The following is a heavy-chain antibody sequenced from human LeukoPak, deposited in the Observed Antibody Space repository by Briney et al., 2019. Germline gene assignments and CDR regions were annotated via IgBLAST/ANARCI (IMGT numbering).Heavy chain of an antibody. CDR2: INSDGSST. CDR1: GFTFSSYW. V-gene: IGHV3-74*01. J-gene: IGHJ5*02. Sequence: GRSLRLSCAASGFTFSSYWMHWVRQAPGKGLVWVSRINSDGSSTSYADSVKGRFTISRDNAKNTLYLQMNSLRAEDTAVYYCARALGSSSWLFDPWGQGTLVTVSS. D-gene: IGHD6-13*01. CDR3: ARALGSSSWLFDP.